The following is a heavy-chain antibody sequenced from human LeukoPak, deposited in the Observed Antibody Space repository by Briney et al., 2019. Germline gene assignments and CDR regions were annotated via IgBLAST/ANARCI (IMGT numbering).Heavy chain of an antibody. D-gene: IGHD6-19*01. V-gene: IGHV5-51*07. CDR1: GCIFNNSL. CDR3: ARQDKWGSSGWSVY. Sequence: VAALQISWNGSGCIFNNSLIGRVQQLPGEGLEWMGIIYSGDSDTRYSPSLQGEVTISADKSISTAYLQWSSLKDSDTGMYYCARQDKWGSSGWSVYWGQGTLVTVSS. J-gene: IGHJ4*02. CDR2: IYSGDSDT.